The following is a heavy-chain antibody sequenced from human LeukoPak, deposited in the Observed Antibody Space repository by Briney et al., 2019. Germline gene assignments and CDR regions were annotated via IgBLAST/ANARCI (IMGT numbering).Heavy chain of an antibody. CDR1: GFTFNSYA. J-gene: IGHJ4*02. Sequence: GGSLRLSCAASGFTFNSYAMHWVRQAPGKGLEWVAVISYDGSNKYYADSVKGRFTISRDNSKNTLYLQMNSLRAEDTAVYYCARDALYDFWSGAYYFDYWGQGTLVTVSS. CDR3: ARDALYDFWSGAYYFDY. D-gene: IGHD3-3*01. CDR2: ISYDGSNK. V-gene: IGHV3-30-3*01.